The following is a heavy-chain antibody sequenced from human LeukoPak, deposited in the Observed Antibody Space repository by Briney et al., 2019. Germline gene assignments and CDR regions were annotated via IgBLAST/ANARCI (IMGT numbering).Heavy chain of an antibody. Sequence: SETLSLTCTVSGGSISSYYWSWIRQPPGKGLEWIGYIYYSGSTYYNPSLKSRVTISVDTSKNQFSLKLSSVTAADTAVYYCARTTVVTSSSNFDYWGQGTLVTVSS. D-gene: IGHD4-23*01. CDR3: ARTTVVTSSSNFDY. J-gene: IGHJ4*02. CDR2: IYYSGST. V-gene: IGHV4-59*08. CDR1: GGSISSYY.